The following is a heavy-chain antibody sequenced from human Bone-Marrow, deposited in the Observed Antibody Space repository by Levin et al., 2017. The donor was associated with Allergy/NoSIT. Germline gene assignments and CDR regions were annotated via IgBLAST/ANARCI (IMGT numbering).Heavy chain of an antibody. V-gene: IGHV4-39*07. CDR3: ARVPPYSGYVFSLYYYGMDV. Sequence: PSETLSLTCTVSGGSISSSSYYWGWIRQPPGKGLEWIGSIYYSGSTYYNPSLKSRVTISVDTSKNQFSLKLSSVTAADTAVYYCARVPPYSGYVFSLYYYGMDVWGQGTTVTVSS. J-gene: IGHJ6*02. CDR1: GGSISSSSYY. CDR2: IYYSGST. D-gene: IGHD5-12*01.